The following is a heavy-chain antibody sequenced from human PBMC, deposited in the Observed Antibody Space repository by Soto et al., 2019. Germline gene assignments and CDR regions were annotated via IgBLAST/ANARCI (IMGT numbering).Heavy chain of an antibody. J-gene: IGHJ4*02. CDR1: GGSIRSYY. V-gene: IGHV4-30-4*01. CDR2: IYYSGNT. CDR3: ASGYYDILTGRDTKYYFDY. D-gene: IGHD3-9*01. Sequence: PSETLSLTCTVPGGSIRSYYWSWIRQPPGKGLEWIGYIYYSGNTYYNPSLKSRVMISVDTSKNQFSLNLSSVTAADTAVYYCASGYYDILTGRDTKYYFDYWGQGALVTVSS.